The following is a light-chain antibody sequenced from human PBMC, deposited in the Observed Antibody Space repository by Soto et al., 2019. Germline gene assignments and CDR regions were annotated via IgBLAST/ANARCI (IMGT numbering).Light chain of an antibody. Sequence: AVQLTQSPSSLSASVGDRVTITCRASQGISSALAWYKQKPGKPPKVLIYDASSLQGGVPSRFSGSGSGTDFTLTISSLQPEDFATYYCHQFNSYPLTFGGGTKVEIK. CDR2: DAS. V-gene: IGKV1-13*02. CDR1: QGISSA. J-gene: IGKJ4*01. CDR3: HQFNSYPLT.